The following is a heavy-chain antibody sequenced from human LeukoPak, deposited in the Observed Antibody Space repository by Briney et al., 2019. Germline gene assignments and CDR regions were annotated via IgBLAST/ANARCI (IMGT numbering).Heavy chain of an antibody. CDR2: IYPGDSDT. D-gene: IGHD3-3*01. V-gene: IGHV5-51*01. CDR1: GYTFSSYW. CDR3: ARQNDFRLDY. Sequence: GESLRISCKGSGYTFSSYWIGWVRQMLGKGLEWMGIIYPGDSDTRYSPSLQGQVPISVYTSIGTAYLQWSSLKASDTAIYYCARQNDFRLDYWGQGTLVTVSS. J-gene: IGHJ4*02.